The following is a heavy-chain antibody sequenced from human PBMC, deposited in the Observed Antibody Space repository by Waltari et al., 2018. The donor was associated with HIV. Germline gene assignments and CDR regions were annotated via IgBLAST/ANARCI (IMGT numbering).Heavy chain of an antibody. V-gene: IGHV4-61*02. CDR1: GGSITSGSYY. J-gene: IGHJ5*02. CDR3: ARAGNSGGSWNWFDP. CDR2: IYTSGSI. D-gene: IGHD2-15*01. Sequence: QVQLQESGPGLVKPSQTLSLTCTVSGGSITSGSYYWNWLRQPAGKVLEWIGRIYTSGSINYNPSLKRRVTISGDTSKNEFSLKPSSVTAADTAVYYCARAGNSGGSWNWFDPWGQGTLVTVSS.